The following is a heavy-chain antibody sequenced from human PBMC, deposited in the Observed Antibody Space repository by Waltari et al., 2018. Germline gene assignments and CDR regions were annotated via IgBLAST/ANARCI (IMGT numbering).Heavy chain of an antibody. CDR3: AREVPRNGYIGLIYYYMDV. J-gene: IGHJ6*03. Sequence: QLQLQESGPGLVKPSETLSLTCTLSGGPLSSRSYFWAWIRQPPGKGLEWIGSIYYSGSTYYNLSLKSRVTISVDRSTNQVSLKLTSVTAADTAVYFCAREVPRNGYIGLIYYYMDVWGKGTTVTVSS. V-gene: IGHV4-39*01. CDR2: IYYSGST. CDR1: GGPLSSRSYF. D-gene: IGHD5-12*01.